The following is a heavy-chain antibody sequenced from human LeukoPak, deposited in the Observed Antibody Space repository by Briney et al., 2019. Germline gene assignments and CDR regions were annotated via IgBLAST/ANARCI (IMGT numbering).Heavy chain of an antibody. CDR3: ARTGGVATSYSFDY. J-gene: IGHJ4*01. CDR1: GGSISSYY. V-gene: IGHV4-59*01. Sequence: SETLSLTCTVSGGSISSYYWSWIRQPPGKGLEWIGFIYYSGSANYNPSLRSRVTISVDTTENQFSLKLTSVTAAHTDVYYCARTGGVATSYSFDYWGHGTLVTVSS. D-gene: IGHD5-12*01. CDR2: IYYSGSA.